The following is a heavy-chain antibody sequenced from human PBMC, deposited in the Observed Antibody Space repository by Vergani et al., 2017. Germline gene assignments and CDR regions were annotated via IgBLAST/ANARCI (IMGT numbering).Heavy chain of an antibody. Sequence: EVQLLESGGGLVQPGGSLRLSCAASGFTFSSYAMSWVRQAPGKGLEWVSAISGSGGSTYYADSVKGRFTISRDNSKNTLYLQMNSLRAEDTAVYYCARDPSPYYYDSSGYYFPYWYFDLWGRGTLVTVSS. J-gene: IGHJ2*01. CDR2: ISGSGGST. D-gene: IGHD3-22*01. CDR1: GFTFSSYA. CDR3: ARDPSPYYYDSSGYYFPYWYFDL. V-gene: IGHV3-23*01.